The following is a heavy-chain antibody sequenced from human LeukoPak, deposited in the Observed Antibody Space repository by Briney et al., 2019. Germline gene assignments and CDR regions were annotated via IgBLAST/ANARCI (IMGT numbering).Heavy chain of an antibody. Sequence: ASVKVSCRASGYSFTTYGINWVRQAPGQGLEWMGWISTYTGDTKYVQKLQGRVSMTTDTSTSTAHMELRSLRSDDTAVYYCARGYHFDTSGYPVGEYFQHWGQGTLVTVSS. D-gene: IGHD3-22*01. CDR2: ISTYTGDT. V-gene: IGHV1-18*01. CDR3: ARGYHFDTSGYPVGEYFQH. CDR1: GYSFTTYG. J-gene: IGHJ1*01.